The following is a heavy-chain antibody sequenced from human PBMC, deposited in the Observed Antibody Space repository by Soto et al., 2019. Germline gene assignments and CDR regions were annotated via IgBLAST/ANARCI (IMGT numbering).Heavy chain of an antibody. CDR3: ARGRDSEPVSAFDI. CDR1: GFTFSSYA. J-gene: IGHJ3*02. CDR2: ISYDGSNK. V-gene: IGHV3-30-3*01. Sequence: QVQLVESGGGVVQPGRSLRLSCAAFGFTFSSYAMHWVRQAPGKGLEWVAVISYDGSNKYYADSVKGRFTISRDNSKNTLYLQMNSLRAEDTAVYYCARGRDSEPVSAFDIWGQGTMVTVSS. D-gene: IGHD3-22*01.